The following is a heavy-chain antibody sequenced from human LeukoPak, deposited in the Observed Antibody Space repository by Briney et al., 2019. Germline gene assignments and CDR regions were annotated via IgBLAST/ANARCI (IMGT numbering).Heavy chain of an antibody. CDR1: GGSISSSSYY. CDR3: ARTNNGQWLVQEGLYYFDY. Sequence: SETLSLTCTVSGGSISSSSYYWGWIRQPPGKGLEWIGSIYYSGSTYYNPSLKSRVTISVDTSKNRFSLKLSSVTAADTAVYYCARTNNGQWLVQEGLYYFDYWGQGTLVTVSS. CDR2: IYYSGST. J-gene: IGHJ4*02. V-gene: IGHV4-39*07. D-gene: IGHD6-19*01.